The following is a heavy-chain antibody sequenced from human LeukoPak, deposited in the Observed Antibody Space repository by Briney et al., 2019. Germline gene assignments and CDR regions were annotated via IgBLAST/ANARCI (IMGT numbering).Heavy chain of an antibody. CDR3: AKAAGTPYYFDY. Sequence: PGGSLRLSCAASGFTFSSYGMHWVRQAPGKGLEWVAVISYDGSNKYYADSVKGRFTISRDNSKNTLYLQMNSLRAEDTAVYYCAKAAGTPYYFDYWGQGTLVTVSS. CDR2: ISYDGSNK. CDR1: GFTFSSYG. V-gene: IGHV3-30*18. J-gene: IGHJ4*02. D-gene: IGHD6-19*01.